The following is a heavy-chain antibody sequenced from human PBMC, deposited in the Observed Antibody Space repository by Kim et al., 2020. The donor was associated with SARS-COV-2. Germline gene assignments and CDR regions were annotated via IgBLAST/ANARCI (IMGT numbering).Heavy chain of an antibody. D-gene: IGHD5-12*01. CDR3: ARDHRFRWLQDPIYYYYYGMDV. CDR1: GYTFTGYY. CDR2: INPNSGGT. Sequence: ASVKVSCKASGYTFTGYYMHWVRQAPGQGLEWMGWINPNSGGTNYAQKFQGRVTMTRDTSISTAYMELSRLRSDDTAVYYCARDHRFRWLQDPIYYYYYGMDVWGQGTTVTVSS. J-gene: IGHJ6*02. V-gene: IGHV1-2*02.